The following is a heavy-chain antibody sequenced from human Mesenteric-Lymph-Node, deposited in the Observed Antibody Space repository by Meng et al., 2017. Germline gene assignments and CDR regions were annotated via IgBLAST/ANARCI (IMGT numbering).Heavy chain of an antibody. V-gene: IGHV3-52*01. Sequence: GESLKISCAASGFTFSSSWMHWVCQAPEKGLEWVADIKCDGSEKYYVDSVKGRFTISRDNAKNSLYLQMNSLRAEDMALYYCAKDLGSSGWLGAFDIWGQGTMVTVSS. CDR3: AKDLGSSGWLGAFDI. D-gene: IGHD6-19*01. J-gene: IGHJ3*02. CDR2: IKCDGSEK. CDR1: GFTFSSSW.